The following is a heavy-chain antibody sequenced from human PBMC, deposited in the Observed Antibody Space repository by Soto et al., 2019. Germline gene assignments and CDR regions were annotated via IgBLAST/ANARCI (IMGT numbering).Heavy chain of an antibody. D-gene: IGHD6-13*01. CDR2: ISGSSDTI. V-gene: IGHV3-48*02. CDR3: ARDHGGSTWFVGIYYYFGVDV. Sequence: EVQLVESGGGLGQPGGSLRLSCAASGFTLSSYNMNWVRQAPGKGLEWVSYISGSSDTIYYADSVKGRFTISRDNAKNSLYLQMDSLSDEDTAVYYCARDHGGSTWFVGIYYYFGVDVWGQGTTVTVSS. J-gene: IGHJ6*02. CDR1: GFTLSSYN.